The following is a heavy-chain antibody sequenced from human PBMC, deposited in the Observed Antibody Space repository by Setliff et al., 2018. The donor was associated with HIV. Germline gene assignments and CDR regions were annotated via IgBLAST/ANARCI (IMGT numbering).Heavy chain of an antibody. Sequence: PGGSLRLSCAASGFTLTDHHLNWIRQAPGKGLEWVAVIWYDGSNKNYADSVKGRFTISRDNNKNTLYLQMNSLRAEDTAVYYCAKGGVVVIDYWGQGTLVTVSS. CDR2: IWYDGSNK. V-gene: IGHV3-33*06. J-gene: IGHJ4*02. CDR3: AKGGVVVIDY. D-gene: IGHD2-15*01. CDR1: GFTLTDHH.